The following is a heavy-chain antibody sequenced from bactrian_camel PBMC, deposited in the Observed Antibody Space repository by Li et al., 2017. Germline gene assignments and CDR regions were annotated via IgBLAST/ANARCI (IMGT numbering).Heavy chain of an antibody. D-gene: IGHD2*01. J-gene: IGHJ4*01. CDR2: INSVGSSA. CDR3: VTHRNGYDTDTYSY. CDR1: GFTFSSYW. V-gene: IGHV3S1*01. Sequence: HVQLVESGGDLVQPGGSLRLSCAASGFTFSSYWMYWVRQAPGKGLEWVSAINSVGSSAYVVDSVKGRFTISRDNAKSTLYLQLNSLKSEDTALYYCVTHRNGYDTDTYSYWGQGTQVTVS.